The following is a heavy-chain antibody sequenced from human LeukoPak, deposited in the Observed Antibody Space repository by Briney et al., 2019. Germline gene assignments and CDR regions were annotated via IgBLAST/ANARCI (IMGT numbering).Heavy chain of an antibody. CDR2: ISGSGGST. J-gene: IGHJ4*02. CDR1: GFTFSSYA. Sequence: GGSLRLSCAASGFTFSSYAMSWVRQAPGKGLEWVSAISGSGGSTYYADSVKGRFTISRDNAKESVHLEMDSLRAEDTAVYYCVRDPGSRFLQWPDWGQGTLVTVSS. V-gene: IGHV3-23*01. D-gene: IGHD3-3*01. CDR3: VRDPGSRFLQWPD.